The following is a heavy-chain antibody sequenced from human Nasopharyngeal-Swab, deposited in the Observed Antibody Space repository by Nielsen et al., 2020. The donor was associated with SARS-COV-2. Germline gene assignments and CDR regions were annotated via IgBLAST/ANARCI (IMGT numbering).Heavy chain of an antibody. CDR1: GFSFSSFW. V-gene: IGHV3-7*01. CDR3: ARAQYTYGYIDF. J-gene: IGHJ4*02. D-gene: IGHD5-18*01. CDR2: INPDGSDK. Sequence: GESLKISCAASGFSFSSFWMAWVRQAPGKGLEWVANINPDGSDKYYLHSVKGRFTISRDNAKNSLFLQMNSLRADDTAVYFCARAQYTYGYIDFWGQGTLVTVSS.